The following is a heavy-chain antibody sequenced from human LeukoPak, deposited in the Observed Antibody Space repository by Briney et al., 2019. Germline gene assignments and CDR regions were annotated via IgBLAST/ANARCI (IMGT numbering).Heavy chain of an antibody. V-gene: IGHV1-2*02. CDR2: INPNSGGT. CDR1: GYTFTGYY. Sequence: ASVKVSCKASGYTFTGYYMHWARQAPGQGFEWMGWINPNSGGTNYAQQFQGRVTMTRDTSISTAYMELNSLRSDDTAVYYCARDVGTPYYFDYWGQGTLVTVSS. D-gene: IGHD2-15*01. J-gene: IGHJ4*02. CDR3: ARDVGTPYYFDY.